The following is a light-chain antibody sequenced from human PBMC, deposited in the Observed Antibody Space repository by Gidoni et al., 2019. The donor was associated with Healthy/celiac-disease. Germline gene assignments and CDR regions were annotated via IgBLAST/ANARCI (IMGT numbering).Light chain of an antibody. V-gene: IGKV1-39*01. J-gene: IGKJ5*01. CDR3: QHSYSTPPIT. CDR2: AAS. Sequence: DIQMTQSPSSLSASVGDRVTITCRASQSISSYLNWYQQKPVKAPKLLIYAASSLQSGVPSRFSGSGSGTDFTLTISSLQPEDFATYYCQHSYSTPPITFXXXTRLEIK. CDR1: QSISSY.